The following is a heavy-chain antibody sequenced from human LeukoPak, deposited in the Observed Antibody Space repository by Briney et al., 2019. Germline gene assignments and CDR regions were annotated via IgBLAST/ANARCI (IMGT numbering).Heavy chain of an antibody. Sequence: GGSLRLSCAVSGITLSNYGMSWVRQAPGKGLEWVAGISDSGGRTNYADSVKGRFTISRNNPKNTLYLQMNSLRPEDTAVYFCAKRGVVIRVILVGFHKEAYYFDSWGQGVLVTVSS. CDR2: ISDSGGRT. D-gene: IGHD3-22*01. CDR1: GITLSNYG. CDR3: AKRGVVIRVILVGFHKEAYYFDS. V-gene: IGHV3-23*01. J-gene: IGHJ4*02.